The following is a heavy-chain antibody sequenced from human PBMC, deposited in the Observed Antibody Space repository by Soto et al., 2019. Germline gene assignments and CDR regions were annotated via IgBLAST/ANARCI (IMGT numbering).Heavy chain of an antibody. CDR2: ISYDGSNK. V-gene: IGHV3-30-3*01. CDR3: ARVRGSTTGGYFDY. D-gene: IGHD4-17*01. CDR1: GFTFSSYA. Sequence: GGSLRLSCAASGFTFSSYAMHWVRQAPGKGLEWVAVISYDGSNKYYADSVKGRFTISRDNSKNTLYLQMNSLRAEDTAVYYCARVRGSTTGGYFDYWGQGTLVTVSS. J-gene: IGHJ4*02.